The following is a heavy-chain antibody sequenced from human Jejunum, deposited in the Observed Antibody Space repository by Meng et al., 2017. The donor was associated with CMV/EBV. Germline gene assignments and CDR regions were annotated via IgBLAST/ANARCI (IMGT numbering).Heavy chain of an antibody. J-gene: IGHJ5*02. D-gene: IGHD5-18*01. V-gene: IGHV4-4*07. CDR2: IYPNGNT. Sequence: QVQLQESGSGLVKPSETLSLTCTVSGGSNSSYYWSWIRQPAGKGLEWIGRIYPNGNTNYNPSLKSRVTMSIDTSKNQFSLKLTSVTAADTAVYYCARDAPPNNYGWFDPWGQGTLVTVSS. CDR3: ARDAPPNNYGWFDP. CDR1: GGSNSSYY.